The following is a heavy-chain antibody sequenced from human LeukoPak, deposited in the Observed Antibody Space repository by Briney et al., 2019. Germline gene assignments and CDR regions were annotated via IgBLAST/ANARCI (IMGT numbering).Heavy chain of an antibody. Sequence: SQTLSLTCTVSGGSISSGGYYWSWIRQPPGKGLEWIGYIYYSGSTNYNPSLKSRVTISVDTSKNQFSLKLSSVTAADTAVYYCARGIYFGHYFDYWGQGTLVTVSS. CDR1: GGSISSGGYY. J-gene: IGHJ4*02. V-gene: IGHV4-61*08. D-gene: IGHD3-10*01. CDR2: IYYSGST. CDR3: ARGIYFGHYFDY.